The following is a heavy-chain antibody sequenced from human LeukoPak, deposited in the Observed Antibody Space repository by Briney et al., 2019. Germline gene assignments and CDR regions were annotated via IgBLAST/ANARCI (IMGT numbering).Heavy chain of an antibody. CDR3: ARDLAARLEFAFDI. CDR2: INHSGST. Sequence: SETLSLTCTVSGGSISSSNFYWGWIRQPPGKGLEWIGEINHSGSTNYNPSLKSRVTISVDTSKNQFSLKLSSVTAADTAVYYCARDLAARLEFAFDIWGQGTMVTVSS. D-gene: IGHD6-6*01. CDR1: GGSISSSNFY. V-gene: IGHV4-39*07. J-gene: IGHJ3*02.